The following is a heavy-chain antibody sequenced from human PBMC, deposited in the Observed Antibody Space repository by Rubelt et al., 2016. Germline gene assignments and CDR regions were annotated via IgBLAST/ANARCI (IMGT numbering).Heavy chain of an antibody. D-gene: IGHD1-7*01. Sequence: GGSTYYADSVKGRFTISRDNSKNTLYLQMNSLRAEDTAVYYCAKMGNWNYFSDYWGQGTLVTVSS. V-gene: IGHV3-23*01. CDR3: AKMGNWNYFSDY. CDR2: GGST. J-gene: IGHJ4*02.